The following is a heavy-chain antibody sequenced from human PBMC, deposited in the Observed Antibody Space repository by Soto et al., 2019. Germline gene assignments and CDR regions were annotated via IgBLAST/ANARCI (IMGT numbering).Heavy chain of an antibody. D-gene: IGHD3-10*01. V-gene: IGHV1-2*04. J-gene: IGHJ6*02. CDR1: GYTFTGYY. Sequence: ASVKVSCKASGYTFTGYYMHWVRQAPGQGLEWMRWINPNSGGTNYAQKFQGWVTMTRDTSISTAYMELSRLRSDDTAVYYCARGGSLWFGELSAYYYGMDVWGQGTTVTVSS. CDR3: ARGGSLWFGELSAYYYGMDV. CDR2: INPNSGGT.